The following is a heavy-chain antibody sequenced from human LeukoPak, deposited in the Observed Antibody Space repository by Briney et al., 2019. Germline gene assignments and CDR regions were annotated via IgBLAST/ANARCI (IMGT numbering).Heavy chain of an antibody. CDR2: IKQDGSET. J-gene: IGHJ1*01. D-gene: IGHD3-22*01. CDR1: GFPFSNYW. V-gene: IGHV3-7*04. Sequence: GGSLRHSCTASGFPFSNYWMTWFRLPPGKGLEWVANIKQDGSETYYVDSVRGRFTISRDNAKNSLYLQMDSLRAEDTAVYFCARDSSSYYSESSGSFQHWGQGTLLTVSS. CDR3: ARDSSSYYSESSGSFQH.